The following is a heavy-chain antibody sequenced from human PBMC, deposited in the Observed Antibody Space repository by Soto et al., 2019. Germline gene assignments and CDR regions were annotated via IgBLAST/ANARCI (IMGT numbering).Heavy chain of an antibody. V-gene: IGHV3-21*01. CDR2: ISSSSSYI. D-gene: IGHD3-16*01. J-gene: IGHJ5*02. Sequence: GGSLRLSCAASGFTFSSYSMNWVRQAPGKGLEWVSSISSSSSYIYYADSVKGRFTISRDNAKNSLYLQMNSLRAEDTAVYYCNSLMNGGGWFDPWGQGTLVTVSS. CDR1: GFTFSSYS. CDR3: NSLMNGGGWFDP.